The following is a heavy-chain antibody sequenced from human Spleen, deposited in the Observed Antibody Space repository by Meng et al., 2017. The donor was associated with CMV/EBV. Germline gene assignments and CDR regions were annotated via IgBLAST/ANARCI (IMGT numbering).Heavy chain of an antibody. J-gene: IGHJ4*02. V-gene: IGHV5-51*01. CDR1: GYRFATYW. D-gene: IGHD3-10*01. CDR2: IYPGDSDT. CDR3: ARHKASAVPADY. Sequence: GESLKISCRASGYRFATYWIGWVRQMPGKGLEWMGIIYPGDSDTRYSPSFQGQVTISADKSISTAYLQWSSLKASDTAIYYCARHKASAVPADYWGQGTLVTVSS.